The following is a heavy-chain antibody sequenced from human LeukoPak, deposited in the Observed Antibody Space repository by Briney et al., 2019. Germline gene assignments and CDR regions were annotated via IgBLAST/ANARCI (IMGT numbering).Heavy chain of an antibody. D-gene: IGHD6-13*01. J-gene: IGHJ4*02. Sequence: SETPSLTCTVSGGSISSGGYYWSWIRQHPGKGLEWIGYIYYSGSTYYNPSLKSRVTISVDTSKNQFSLKLSSVTAADTAVYYCARVSQQLAYYFDYWGQGTLVTVSS. CDR2: IYYSGST. CDR1: GGSISSGGYY. V-gene: IGHV4-31*03. CDR3: ARVSQQLAYYFDY.